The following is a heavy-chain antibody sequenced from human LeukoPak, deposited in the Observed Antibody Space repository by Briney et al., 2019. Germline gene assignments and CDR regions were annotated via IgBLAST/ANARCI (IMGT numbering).Heavy chain of an antibody. Sequence: GGSLRLSCAASGFTFSAYSMNWVRQPPGKGLEWVSYISSSGSYIYYADSVKGRFTISRDNAKNSFYLQLDSLRAEDTDVYYCARDSRQWVEQLPHGWFDPWGQGTLVTVSP. V-gene: IGHV3-21*01. CDR2: ISSSGSYI. CDR1: GFTFSAYS. CDR3: ARDSRQWVEQLPHGWFDP. D-gene: IGHD1-26*01. J-gene: IGHJ5*01.